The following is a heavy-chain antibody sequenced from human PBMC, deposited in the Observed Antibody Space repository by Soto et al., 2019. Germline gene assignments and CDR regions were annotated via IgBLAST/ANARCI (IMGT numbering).Heavy chain of an antibody. D-gene: IGHD3-10*01. J-gene: IGHJ6*02. V-gene: IGHV3-53*04. CDR3: ARDGPYYYASRMDV. CDR2: LHSGGDT. CDR1: GIPVSRNY. Sequence: EVQLVESGGGLVQPGGSLRLSCAASGIPVSRNYMTWVRQAPGKGLEWVSVLHSGGDTYYANSVKGRFTISRHDSTNTLFLQMHSLTPEDTAVYYCARDGPYYYASRMDVWGQGTTVTVSS.